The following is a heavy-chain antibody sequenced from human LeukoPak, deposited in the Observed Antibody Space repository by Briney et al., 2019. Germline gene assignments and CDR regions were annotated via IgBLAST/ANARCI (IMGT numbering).Heavy chain of an antibody. CDR2: IKEDGSEK. Sequence: GGSLRLSCAASGFTFSNYWMSWVRQAPEKGLEWVANIKEDGSEKYYVDSVKGRFTISRDNARNSLYLQMNSLRAEDTAVYYCASGRPLGFWGQGTLVTVSS. D-gene: IGHD7-27*01. V-gene: IGHV3-7*01. J-gene: IGHJ4*02. CDR1: GFTFSNYW. CDR3: ASGRPLGF.